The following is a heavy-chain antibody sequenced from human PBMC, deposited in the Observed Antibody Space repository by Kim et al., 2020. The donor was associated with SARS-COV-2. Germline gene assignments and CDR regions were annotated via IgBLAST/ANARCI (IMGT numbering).Heavy chain of an antibody. D-gene: IGHD2-2*01. CDR3: GRSRGSTSSGGGWFDP. CDR1: GGSISSSSYY. V-gene: IGHV4-39*01. CDR2: IYYSGST. J-gene: IGHJ5*02. Sequence: SETLSLTCTVSGGSISSSSYYWGWIRQPPGKGLEWIGSIYYSGSTYYNPALKSRVTISVDTSKTQFSLKLSSVTAADTAVYYCGRSRGSTSSGGGWFDPWGQGTLVTVSS.